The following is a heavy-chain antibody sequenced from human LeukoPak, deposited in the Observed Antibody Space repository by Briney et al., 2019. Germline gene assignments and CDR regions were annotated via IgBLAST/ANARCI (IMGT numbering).Heavy chain of an antibody. Sequence: GGSLRLSCAASGFTFSSYSMNWVRQAPGKGLEWVSSISSSNSYIYYADSVKGRFTISRDNAKNSLYLQMNSLRAEDTAVYYCARDPQRGIAAAGWFDPWGQGTLVTVSS. V-gene: IGHV3-21*01. CDR3: ARDPQRGIAAAGWFDP. CDR1: GFTFSSYS. CDR2: ISSSNSYI. D-gene: IGHD6-13*01. J-gene: IGHJ5*02.